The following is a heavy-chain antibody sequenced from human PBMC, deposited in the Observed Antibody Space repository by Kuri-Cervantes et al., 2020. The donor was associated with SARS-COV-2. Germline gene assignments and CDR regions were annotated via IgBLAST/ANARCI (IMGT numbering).Heavy chain of an antibody. Sequence: ASVTVSCKASGYTFTSYYMHWVRQAPGQGLEWMGIINPSGGSTSYAQKFQGRVTMTRDTSTSTVYMELSSLRSEDTAVYYCARAPKGGLLWCGELLGGIDVWGQGTTVTVSS. J-gene: IGHJ6*02. V-gene: IGHV1-46*01. CDR1: GYTFTSYY. CDR3: ARAPKGGLLWCGELLGGIDV. D-gene: IGHD3-10*01. CDR2: INPSGGST.